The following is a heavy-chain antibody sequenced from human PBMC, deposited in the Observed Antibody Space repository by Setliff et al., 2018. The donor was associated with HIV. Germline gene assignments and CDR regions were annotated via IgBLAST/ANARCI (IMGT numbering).Heavy chain of an antibody. V-gene: IGHV3-23*01. CDR1: GFDFSMYA. D-gene: IGHD3-3*01. CDR2: ISGHGGGT. Sequence: GESLKISCAASGFDFSMYALTWVRQAPGKGLEWVSAISGHGGGTYYADSVEGRFTISRDNSKNTLHLHMDSLRAEDTAVYYCARIYDFWPQNWFDPWGQGTLVTVSS. CDR3: ARIYDFWPQNWFDP. J-gene: IGHJ5*02.